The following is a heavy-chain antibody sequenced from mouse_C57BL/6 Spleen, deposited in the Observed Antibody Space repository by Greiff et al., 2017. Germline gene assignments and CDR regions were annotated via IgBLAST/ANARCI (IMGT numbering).Heavy chain of an antibody. D-gene: IGHD2-13*01. CDR1: GYTFTSYW. CDR3: AREGDPYYFDY. V-gene: IGHV1-52*01. Sequence: QVQLKQSGAELVRPGSSVKLSCKASGYTFTSYWMHWVKQRPIQGLEWIGNIDPSDSETHYNQKFKDKATLTVDKSSSTAYMQLSSLTSEDSAVYYCAREGDPYYFDYWGQGTTLTVSS. J-gene: IGHJ2*01. CDR2: IDPSDSET.